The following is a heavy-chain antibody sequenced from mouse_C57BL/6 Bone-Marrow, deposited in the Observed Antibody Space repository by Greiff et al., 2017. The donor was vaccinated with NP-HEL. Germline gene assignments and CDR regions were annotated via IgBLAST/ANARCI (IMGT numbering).Heavy chain of an antibody. D-gene: IGHD1-1*01. J-gene: IGHJ1*03. CDR2: ISSGSSTI. CDR3: ARTDYYGSSWNWYFDV. Sequence: DVMLVESGGGLVKPGGSLKLSCAASGFTFSDYGMHWVRQAPEKGLEWVAYISSGSSTIYYADTVKGRFTISRDNAKNTLFLQMTSLRSEDTAMYYCARTDYYGSSWNWYFDVWGTGTTVTVPS. V-gene: IGHV5-17*01. CDR1: GFTFSDYG.